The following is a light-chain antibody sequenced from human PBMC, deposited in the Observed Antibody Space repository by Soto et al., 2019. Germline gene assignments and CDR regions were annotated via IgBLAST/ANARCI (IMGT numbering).Light chain of an antibody. CDR1: QSVSSN. CDR3: QQYGTSPLT. J-gene: IGKJ4*01. Sequence: IVMTQSPATLSVSPGDGATLSCRASQSVSSNLAWYQHKPGQAPRLLIYGASSRATGIPDRFSGSGSGTDFTLTISRLEPEDFAVYYCQQYGTSPLTFGGGTKVDIK. CDR2: GAS. V-gene: IGKV3-20*01.